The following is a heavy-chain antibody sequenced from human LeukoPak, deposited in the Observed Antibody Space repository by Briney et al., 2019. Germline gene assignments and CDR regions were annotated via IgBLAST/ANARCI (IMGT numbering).Heavy chain of an antibody. J-gene: IGHJ4*02. V-gene: IGHV3-30-3*01. D-gene: IGHD6-19*01. CDR3: ARGSIAVAGTGGPDY. CDR2: ISYDGSNK. Sequence: GGSLRLSCAASGFTFSSYAMHWVRQAPGKGLEWVAVISYDGSNKYYADSVKGRFTISRDNSKNTLYLQMNSLRAEDTAVYYCARGSIAVAGTGGPDYWGQGTLVTVSS. CDR1: GFTFSSYA.